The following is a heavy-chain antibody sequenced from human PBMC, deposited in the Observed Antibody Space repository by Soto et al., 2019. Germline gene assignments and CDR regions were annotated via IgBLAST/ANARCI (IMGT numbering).Heavy chain of an antibody. Sequence: EVQLLESGGGLVQPGGSLRISCTASGFTFDNYAMAWVRQAPGKGLEWVAGISGRGDRTNYVDSVKGRFTISRDNSKNRLYLQMKSLRAEDTALYYWAKDYGVRGIMTNLFDSWGQGTLVAVSS. D-gene: IGHD3-10*01. J-gene: IGHJ5*01. V-gene: IGHV3-23*01. CDR1: GFTFDNYA. CDR3: AKDYGVRGIMTNLFDS. CDR2: ISGRGDRT.